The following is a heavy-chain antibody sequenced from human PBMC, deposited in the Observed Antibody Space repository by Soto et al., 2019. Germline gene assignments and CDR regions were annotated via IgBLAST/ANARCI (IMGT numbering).Heavy chain of an antibody. J-gene: IGHJ4*02. CDR2: IYYSGST. V-gene: IGHV4-31*03. CDR1: GGSISSGGYY. Sequence: QVQLQESGPGLMKPSQTLSLTCTVSGGSISSGGYYWSWIRQHPGKGLEWIGYIYYSGSTYYNPSLKSRVTITVDTYKNQFSLKLSSVTAADTAVYYCARGEREGLQLHLPDYWGQGTLVTVSS. CDR3: ARGEREGLQLHLPDY. D-gene: IGHD5-12*01.